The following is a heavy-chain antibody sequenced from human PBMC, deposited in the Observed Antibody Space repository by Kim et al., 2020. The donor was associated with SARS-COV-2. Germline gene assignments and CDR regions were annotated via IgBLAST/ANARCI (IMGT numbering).Heavy chain of an antibody. CDR3: ARKCGGDDFDAFDI. J-gene: IGHJ3*02. CDR2: IKQDGSEK. CDR1: GFTFSSYW. Sequence: GGSLRLSCAASGFTFSSYWMSWVRQAPGKGLEWVANIKQDGSEKYYVDSVKGRFTISRDNAKNSLYLQMNSLRAEDTAVYYCARKCGGDDFDAFDIWGQGTMVTVSS. V-gene: IGHV3-7*03. D-gene: IGHD2-21*01.